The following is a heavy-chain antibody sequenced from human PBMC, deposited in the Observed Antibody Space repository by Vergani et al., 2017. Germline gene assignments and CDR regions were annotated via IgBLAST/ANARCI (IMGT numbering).Heavy chain of an antibody. CDR3: ARGMPTYYYDSXATD. J-gene: IGHJ4*02. D-gene: IGHD3-22*01. CDR1: GGSFSGYY. V-gene: IGHV4-34*01. Sequence: QVQLQQWGAGLLKPSETLSLTCAVYGGSFSGYYWSWIRQPPGKGLEWIGEINHSGSTNYNQSLKCRVTISVDTSKNQFSLKLSAVTAADTAMYYCARGMPTYYYDSXATDWGQGTLVTVSS. CDR2: INHSGST.